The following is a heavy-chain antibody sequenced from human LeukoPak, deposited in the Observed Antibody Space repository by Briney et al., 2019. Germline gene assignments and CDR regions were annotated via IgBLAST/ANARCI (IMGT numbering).Heavy chain of an antibody. D-gene: IGHD3-22*01. CDR1: GFTFSSYA. V-gene: IGHV3-23*01. Sequence: PGGSLRLSCAASGFTFSSYAMSWVRQAPGKGLEWVSAISGSGGSTYYADSVKGRFTISRDNAKDSLYLQMNSLRAEDTAVYYCARVGEGDYYDSSGYYGLDYWGQGTLVTVSS. CDR2: ISGSGGST. J-gene: IGHJ4*02. CDR3: ARVGEGDYYDSSGYYGLDY.